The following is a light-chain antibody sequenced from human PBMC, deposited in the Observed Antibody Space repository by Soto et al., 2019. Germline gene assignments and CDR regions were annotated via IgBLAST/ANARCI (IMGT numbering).Light chain of an antibody. CDR3: QHYGSSWT. CDR1: RSVGSCY. CDR2: GAS. V-gene: IGKV3-20*01. J-gene: IGKJ1*01. Sequence: EIVLTQSPGTLSWSPVERATLSWRASRSVGSCYLAWYQQKPGQAPRLLIYGASSRATGIPDRFSGSGSGTDFTLTISRLEPEDFAVYYCQHYGSSWTFGQGTKVDIK.